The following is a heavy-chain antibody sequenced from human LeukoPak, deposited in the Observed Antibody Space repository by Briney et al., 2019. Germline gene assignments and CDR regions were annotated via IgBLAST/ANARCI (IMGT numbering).Heavy chain of an antibody. V-gene: IGHV4-30-2*01. J-gene: IGHJ5*02. Sequence: PSETLSLTCAVSGGSISSGGYSWSWIRQPPGKGLEWIGYIYHSGSTYYNPSLKSRVTISVDRSKNQFSLKLSSVTAADTAVYYCARDRYYYDSSGYHVVGWFDPWGQGTLVTVSS. CDR2: IYHSGST. CDR1: GGSISSGGYS. CDR3: ARDRYYYDSSGYHVVGWFDP. D-gene: IGHD3-22*01.